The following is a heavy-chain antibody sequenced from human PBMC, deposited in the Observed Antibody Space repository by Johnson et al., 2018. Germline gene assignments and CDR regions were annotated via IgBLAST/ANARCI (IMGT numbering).Heavy chain of an antibody. D-gene: IGHD3-22*01. Sequence: QVQLQESGPGLVKPSETLSLTCTVSGGSISSYYWSWIRQPPGKGLEWIGYIYYSGSTNYNPSLKSRVTISVDPSKNRFSLKLSYVPAADTAVYYCARGDPYYYDSGDAFDIWGQGTMVTVSS. CDR2: IYYSGST. CDR3: ARGDPYYYDSGDAFDI. CDR1: GGSISSYY. V-gene: IGHV4-59*01. J-gene: IGHJ3*02.